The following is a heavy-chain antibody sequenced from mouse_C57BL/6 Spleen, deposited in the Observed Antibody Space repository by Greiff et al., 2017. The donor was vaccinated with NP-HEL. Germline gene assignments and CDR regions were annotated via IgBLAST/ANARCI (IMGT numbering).Heavy chain of an antibody. J-gene: IGHJ1*03. V-gene: IGHV1-82*01. D-gene: IGHD2-3*01. CDR2: IYPGDGDT. CDR1: GYAFSSSW. CDR3: ARWVYDGYYEWYFDV. Sequence: QVQLQQSGPELVKPGASVKISCKASGYAFSSSWMNWVKQRPGKGLEWIGRIYPGDGDTNYNGKFKGKATLTADKSSSTAYMQLSSLTSEDSAVYFCARWVYDGYYEWYFDVWGTGTTVTVSS.